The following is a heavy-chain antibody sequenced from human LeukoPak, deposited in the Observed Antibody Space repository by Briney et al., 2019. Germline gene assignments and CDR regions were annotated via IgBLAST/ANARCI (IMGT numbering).Heavy chain of an antibody. CDR2: IYYSGST. J-gene: IGHJ4*02. CDR3: ATHYISSGWYYFDY. V-gene: IGHV4-30-4*02. CDR1: GDSISSGDYY. Sequence: SETLSLTCTVSGDSISSGDYYWSWIRQPPGKGLEWIGYIYYSGSTYYNPSLKSRPTISIDTSKNQFSLKLSSVTAADTAVYYCATHYISSGWYYFDYWGQGTLVTVSS. D-gene: IGHD6-19*01.